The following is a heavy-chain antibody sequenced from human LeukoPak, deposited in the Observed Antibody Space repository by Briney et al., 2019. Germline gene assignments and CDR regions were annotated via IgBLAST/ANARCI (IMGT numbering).Heavy chain of an antibody. CDR2: IYSSGST. Sequence: SETLSLTCNVSGGSISGYYWSWIRQPAGKGLQWIGRIYSSGSTNYNPSLKSRVTMSVDTSKNQFSLRLSSVTAADTAVYYCARGETQGSPDDFWGQGTLVTVSS. CDR1: GGSISGYY. CDR3: ARGETQGSPDDF. V-gene: IGHV4-4*07. J-gene: IGHJ4*02. D-gene: IGHD3-10*01.